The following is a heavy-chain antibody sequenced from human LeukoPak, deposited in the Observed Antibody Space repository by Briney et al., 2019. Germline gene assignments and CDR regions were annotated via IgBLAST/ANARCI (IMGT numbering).Heavy chain of an antibody. CDR1: GYTFTGYY. Sequence: SVKVSCKASGYTFTGYYMHWVRQAPGQGLEWMGWINPNSGGTNYAQKFQGRVTMTRDTSISTAYMELSSLRSEDTAVYYCARDRKYYDFWSGYYPDAFDIWGQGTMVTVSS. V-gene: IGHV1-2*02. D-gene: IGHD3-3*01. J-gene: IGHJ3*02. CDR2: INPNSGGT. CDR3: ARDRKYYDFWSGYYPDAFDI.